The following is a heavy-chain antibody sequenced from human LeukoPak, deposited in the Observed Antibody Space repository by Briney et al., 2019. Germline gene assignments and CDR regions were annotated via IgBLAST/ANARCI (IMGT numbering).Heavy chain of an antibody. J-gene: IGHJ5*02. Sequence: GASVKVSCKTSGYTFTKYLIHWVRQAPGQGLEWMGTINPQGDITNYAQRFQGGITLTEDTSTSTVYMELSSLTSEDTAVYYCARPSYCVADNCGYWLDPWGPGTLVTVSS. CDR3: ARPSYCVADNCGYWLDP. CDR1: GYTFTKYL. D-gene: IGHD2-21*01. CDR2: INPQGDIT. V-gene: IGHV1-46*01.